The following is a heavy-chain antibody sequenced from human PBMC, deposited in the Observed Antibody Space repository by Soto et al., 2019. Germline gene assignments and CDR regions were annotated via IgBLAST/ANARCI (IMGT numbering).Heavy chain of an antibody. V-gene: IGHV3-30-3*01. CDR3: ARYRGNGSRSYYLPY. D-gene: IGHD3-10*01. Sequence: QVQLVESGGGVVQPGTSLRLSCAASGFTFSDYAMHWVRQAPGKGLDWVAVISYDGTNKYYADSVKGRFIISRDDSKNTLYLQRNSLRPVSTALYYCARYRGNGSRSYYLPYCGQGTLVTVSS. J-gene: IGHJ4*02. CDR1: GFTFSDYA. CDR2: ISYDGTNK.